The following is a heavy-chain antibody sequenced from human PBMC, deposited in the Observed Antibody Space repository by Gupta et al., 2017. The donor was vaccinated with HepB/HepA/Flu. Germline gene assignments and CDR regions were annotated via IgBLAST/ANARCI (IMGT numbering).Heavy chain of an antibody. CDR2: INHSGST. D-gene: IGHD5-24*01. Sequence: QVQLQQWGAGLLKPSETLSLTCAVYGGSFSGYYWSWIRQPPGKGLEWIGEINHSGSTNYNPSLKSRVTISVDTSKNQFSLKLSSVTAADTAVYYGARVGIRDGDNLRGYYFDYWGQGTLVTVSS. CDR1: GGSFSGYY. CDR3: ARVGIRDGDNLRGYYFDY. V-gene: IGHV4-34*01. J-gene: IGHJ4*02.